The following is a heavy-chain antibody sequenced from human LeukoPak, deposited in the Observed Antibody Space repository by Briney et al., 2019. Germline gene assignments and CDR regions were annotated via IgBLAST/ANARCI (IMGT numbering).Heavy chain of an antibody. CDR2: ISAYDGGT. D-gene: IGHD6-13*01. Sequence: GASVKVSCKASGYSFTSYAYNWVRQAPGQGLEWMGWISAYDGGTKYAQDLQGRVTMTTDTSTRTAYMELTRLTSDDTAVYYCARDSGSSSSFDYWGQGTLVTVSS. J-gene: IGHJ4*02. CDR3: ARDSGSSSSFDY. V-gene: IGHV1-18*01. CDR1: GYSFTSYA.